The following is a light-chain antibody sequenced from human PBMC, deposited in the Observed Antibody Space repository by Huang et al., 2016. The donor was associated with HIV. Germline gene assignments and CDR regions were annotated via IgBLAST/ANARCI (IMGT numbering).Light chain of an antibody. CDR1: QTVLYSSNNKNY. Sequence: DIVMTQSPDSLAVSLGERATINCKSSQTVLYSSNNKNYLAWYQQKPGPPPKLLIYGASPRESGVPDRFSGSGSGTDFTLTISSLQAADVAVYYCHQYYRSPWTFGQGTKVEIK. CDR2: GAS. V-gene: IGKV4-1*01. J-gene: IGKJ1*01. CDR3: HQYYRSPWT.